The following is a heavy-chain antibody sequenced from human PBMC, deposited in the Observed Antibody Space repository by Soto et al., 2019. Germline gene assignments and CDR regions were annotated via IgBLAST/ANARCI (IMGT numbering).Heavy chain of an antibody. CDR1: GGSISSGGFY. V-gene: IGHV4-31*03. CDR3: ARDVGSHMVGGVTYYPVI. D-gene: IGHD3-10*01. Sequence: QVQLQESGPGLVKPSVTLSLTCNVSGGSISSGGFYWSWVRQHPGKGLEWIGHIYYSGSTYYNPSLRTRITTSVDTSNNQSCRKLRSVTAADTAVYYCARDVGSHMVGGVTYYPVIWGKGTTVTVSS. J-gene: IGHJ6*04. CDR2: IYYSGST.